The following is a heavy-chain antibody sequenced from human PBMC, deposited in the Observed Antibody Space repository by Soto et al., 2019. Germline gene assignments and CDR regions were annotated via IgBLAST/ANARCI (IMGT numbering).Heavy chain of an antibody. D-gene: IGHD6-13*01. CDR1: GFTFSSYA. CDR3: ARDTAAAGNAFDI. CDR2: ISYDGSNK. Sequence: GESLKISCAASGFTFSSYAMHWVRQAPGKGLEWVAVISYDGSNKYYADSVKGRFTISRDNSKNTLYLQMNSLRAEDTAVYYCARDTAAAGNAFDIWGQGTMVTVSS. V-gene: IGHV3-30-3*01. J-gene: IGHJ3*02.